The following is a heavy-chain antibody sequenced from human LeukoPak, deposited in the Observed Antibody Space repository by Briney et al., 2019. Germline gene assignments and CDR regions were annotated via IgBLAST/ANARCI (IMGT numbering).Heavy chain of an antibody. CDR1: GGSFSGYY. Sequence: PSETLSLTCAVYGGSFSGYYWSWIRQPPGKGPEWIGEINHTGSTNYNPSLKSRVTVSVDTSKNQFSLKLSSVTAADTAVYYCARGRTELPTPPERLESYYYYGMDVWGQGTTVTVSS. D-gene: IGHD5-12*01. V-gene: IGHV4-34*01. J-gene: IGHJ6*02. CDR2: INHTGST. CDR3: ARGRTELPTPPERLESYYYYGMDV.